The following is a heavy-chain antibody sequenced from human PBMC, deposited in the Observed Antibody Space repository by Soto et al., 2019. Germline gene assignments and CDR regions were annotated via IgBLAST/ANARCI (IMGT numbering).Heavy chain of an antibody. CDR1: GYTFTSYG. Sequence: ASVKVSCKASGYTFTSYGISWVRQAPGQGLEWMGWISAYNGNTNYAQKLQGRVTMTTDTSTSTAYMELRSLRSDDTAVYYCARAGVLTGYYNVNHFDYWGQGTLVTVSS. V-gene: IGHV1-18*04. CDR2: ISAYNGNT. CDR3: ARAGVLTGYYNVNHFDY. D-gene: IGHD3-9*01. J-gene: IGHJ4*02.